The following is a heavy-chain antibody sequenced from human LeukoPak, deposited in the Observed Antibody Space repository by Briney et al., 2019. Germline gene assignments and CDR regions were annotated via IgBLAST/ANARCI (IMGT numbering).Heavy chain of an antibody. J-gene: IGHJ4*02. Sequence: GGSLRLSCAASGFTFSNAWMTWVRQAPGKGLVWVGRNKSKTEGGTTDYAAPVKGRFTISRDDSKNTLYLQMNSLKTEDTAVYYCTTLSLIGATTLDYWGQGTLVTVSS. CDR3: TTLSLIGATTLDY. CDR1: GFTFSNAW. V-gene: IGHV3-15*01. CDR2: NKSKTEGGTT. D-gene: IGHD1-26*01.